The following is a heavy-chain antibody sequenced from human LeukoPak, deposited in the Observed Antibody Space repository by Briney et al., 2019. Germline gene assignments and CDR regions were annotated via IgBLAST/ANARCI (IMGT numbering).Heavy chain of an antibody. CDR2: INPSGGST. CDR3: ARDDYSNPRGFDY. CDR1: GYTFTSYY. J-gene: IGHJ4*02. Sequence: VASVKVSCKASGYTFTSYYMHWVRQAPGQGVEWMGIINPSGGSTSYAQKFQGRVTMTRDMSTSTVYMELSSPRSEDTAVYYCARDDYSNPRGFDYWGQGTLVTVSS. D-gene: IGHD4-11*01. V-gene: IGHV1-46*01.